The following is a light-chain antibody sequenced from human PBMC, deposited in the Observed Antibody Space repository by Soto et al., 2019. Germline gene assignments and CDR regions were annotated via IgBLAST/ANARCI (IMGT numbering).Light chain of an antibody. CDR3: QQSYSVLLT. V-gene: IGKV1-39*01. Sequence: DIQMTQSPSSLSASVGDRVTITCRASQRISSCLNWYQQKPGKAPKLLIYAASSLQSGVPSRFSGSGSGTDFSLTISSLQPEDFATYYCQQSYSVLLTFGGGTKVEIK. CDR1: QRISSC. J-gene: IGKJ4*01. CDR2: AAS.